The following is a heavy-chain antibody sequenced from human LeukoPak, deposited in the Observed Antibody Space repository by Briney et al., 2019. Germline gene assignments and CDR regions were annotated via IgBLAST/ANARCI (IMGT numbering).Heavy chain of an antibody. CDR3: ARLNCRMTTCQDYNFDY. Sequence: ASVKVSCKASGYTFTSYYMHWVRQAPGQGLEWMGWISAYSGNTNYAQKFQDRVTMTTDTSTGTVYMDLRSLRSDDTAVYYCARLNCRMTTCQDYNFDYWGQGTLVTVSS. D-gene: IGHD4-11*01. V-gene: IGHV1-18*04. CDR2: ISAYSGNT. J-gene: IGHJ4*02. CDR1: GYTFTSYY.